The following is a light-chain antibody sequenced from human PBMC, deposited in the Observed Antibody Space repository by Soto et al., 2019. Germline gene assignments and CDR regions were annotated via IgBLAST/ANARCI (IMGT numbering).Light chain of an antibody. Sequence: QSALTQPASVSGSPGQSITISCTGTSSDVGSYNLVSWYQQHPGKAPKLMIYENNKRPSGVSHRFSGSKSGNTASLTISGLQAEDEADYHCCSYAGSRPPYIFGTGTKLTVL. CDR1: SSDVGSYNL. J-gene: IGLJ1*01. CDR3: CSYAGSRPPYI. CDR2: ENN. V-gene: IGLV2-23*01.